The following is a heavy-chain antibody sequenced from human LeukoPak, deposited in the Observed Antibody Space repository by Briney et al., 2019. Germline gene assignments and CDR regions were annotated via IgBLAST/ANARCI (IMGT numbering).Heavy chain of an antibody. CDR3: ARIDPAVALGGFDI. D-gene: IGHD2-2*01. V-gene: IGHV1-18*01. Sequence: ASVKVSCKASGYTFTSSTHFGWVRQAPGQGLEWIGWVSGYNDNTNYAQKVQGRVTMTTDPSTSTAYMELRSLRSDDTAMYYCARIDPAVALGGFDIWGQGTMVTVSS. CDR2: VSGYNDNT. J-gene: IGHJ3*02. CDR1: GYTFTSST.